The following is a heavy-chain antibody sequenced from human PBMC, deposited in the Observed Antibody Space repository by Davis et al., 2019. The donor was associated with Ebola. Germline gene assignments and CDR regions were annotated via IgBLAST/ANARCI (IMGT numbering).Heavy chain of an antibody. V-gene: IGHV6-1*01. D-gene: IGHD3-16*01. J-gene: IGHJ6*02. Sequence: HSQTLSLTCAISGDSVSSGGWNWIRQSPSRGLEWLGRTYYNSKWYNDYAVSVKSRISINPDTSKNQFSLHLNSVTPEDTALYYCVRGWGRSGLDVWGQGTTVTVSS. CDR1: GDSVSSGG. CDR2: TYYNSKWYN. CDR3: VRGWGRSGLDV.